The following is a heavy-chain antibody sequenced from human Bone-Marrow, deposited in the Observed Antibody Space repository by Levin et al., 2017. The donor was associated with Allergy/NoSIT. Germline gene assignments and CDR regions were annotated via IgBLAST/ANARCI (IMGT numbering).Heavy chain of an antibody. J-gene: IGHJ4*02. CDR1: GYTFTSYG. CDR3: ARDQASSSPEEEFDY. V-gene: IGHV1-18*01. Sequence: ASVKVSCKASGYTFTSYGISWVRQAPGQGLEWMGWISAYNGNTNYAQKLQGRVTMTTDTSTSTAYMELRSLRSDDTAVYYCARDQASSSPEEEFDYWGQGTLVTVSS. CDR2: ISAYNGNT. D-gene: IGHD6-6*01.